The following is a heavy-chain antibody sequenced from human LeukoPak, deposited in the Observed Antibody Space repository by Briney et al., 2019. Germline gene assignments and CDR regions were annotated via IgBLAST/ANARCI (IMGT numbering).Heavy chain of an antibody. CDR3: ARARSGYVCSSTSCYERWSTNWFDP. CDR2: INAGNGNT. CDR1: GYTFTSYA. D-gene: IGHD2-2*01. V-gene: IGHV1-3*01. J-gene: IGHJ5*02. Sequence: ASVKVSCKAPGYTFTSYAMHWVRLAPGQRLEWMGWINAGNGNTKYSQKFQGRVTITRDTSASTAYMELSSLRSEDTAVYYCARARSGYVCSSTSCYERWSTNWFDPWGQGTLVTVSS.